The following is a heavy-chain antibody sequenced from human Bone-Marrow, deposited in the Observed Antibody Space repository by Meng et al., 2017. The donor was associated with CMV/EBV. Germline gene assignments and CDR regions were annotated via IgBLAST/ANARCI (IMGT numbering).Heavy chain of an antibody. CDR3: ARAGSLLWFGESLGY. CDR2: ISYDGSNK. V-gene: IGHV3-30-3*01. Sequence: GESLKISCAASGFTFSSYAMHWVRQAPGKGLEWVAVISYDGSNKYYADSVKGRFTISRDNSKNTLYLQMNSLRAEDTAVYYCARAGSLLWFGESLGYWGQGTLVTVSS. CDR1: GFTFSSYA. J-gene: IGHJ4*02. D-gene: IGHD3-10*01.